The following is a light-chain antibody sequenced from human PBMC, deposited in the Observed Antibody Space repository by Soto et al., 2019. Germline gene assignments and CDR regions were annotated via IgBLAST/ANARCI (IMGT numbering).Light chain of an antibody. J-gene: IGKJ4*01. CDR1: QDISNY. CDR2: AAS. CDR3: QKYNSVPLT. Sequence: DIQMTQSPSSLSASVGDRVTITCRASQDISNYLAWYQQKPGQAPKLLIYAASTLQSGVPSRFSGSGSGTDFTLTISSLQPEDVAIYYCQKYNSVPLTFGGGTKVDIK. V-gene: IGKV1-27*01.